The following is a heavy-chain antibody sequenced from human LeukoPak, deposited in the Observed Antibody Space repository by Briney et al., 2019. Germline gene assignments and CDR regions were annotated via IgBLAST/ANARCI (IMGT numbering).Heavy chain of an antibody. CDR3: AKQRREGYSSGWYIY. D-gene: IGHD6-19*01. V-gene: IGHV5-51*01. Sequence: GESLKISCKGSGFSFTSYWIGWVRQMPGKGLEWVGIIYPGDSDTRYSPSFQGQVTISADNSISTAYRQWSSLKASDTAMYYGAKQRREGYSSGWYIYGGQGTLVTVSP. CDR1: GFSFTSYW. CDR2: IYPGDSDT. J-gene: IGHJ4*02.